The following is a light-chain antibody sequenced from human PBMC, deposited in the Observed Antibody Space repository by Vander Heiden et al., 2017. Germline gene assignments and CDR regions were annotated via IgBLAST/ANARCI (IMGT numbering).Light chain of an antibody. J-gene: IGKJ5*01. CDR1: QSVSNSY. CDR3: QQYGSSPIT. Sequence: EIVLTQSPGTLSLSPGERATLSCRASQSVSNSYLAWYQQKPGQAPRLLIYDASSRATCIPDRFSGSGSGTDFTLTISRLEPEDFAVYYCQQYGSSPITFGQGTRLDIK. V-gene: IGKV3-20*01. CDR2: DAS.